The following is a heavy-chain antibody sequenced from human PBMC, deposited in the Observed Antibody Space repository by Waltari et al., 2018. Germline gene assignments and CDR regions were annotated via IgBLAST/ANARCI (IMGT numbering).Heavy chain of an antibody. D-gene: IGHD3-22*01. J-gene: IGHJ5*02. V-gene: IGHV4-34*01. CDR1: GGSFSGYY. Sequence: QVQLQQWGAGLLKPSETLSLTCAVYGGSFSGYYWSWIRQPPGKGLEWIGEINHSGSTNSNPSLQSRFTLSVDTSKNPFSQNLSSVTAADTAVYYCARGYYYDSSGYRNWFDPWGQGTLVTVSS. CDR3: ARGYYYDSSGYRNWFDP. CDR2: INHSGST.